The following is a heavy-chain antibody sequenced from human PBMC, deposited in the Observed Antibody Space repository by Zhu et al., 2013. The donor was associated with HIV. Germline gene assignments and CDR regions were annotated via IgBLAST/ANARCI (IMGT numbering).Heavy chain of an antibody. CDR1: GYTFISYT. CDR3: VRECRTTTAWEAGFDP. V-gene: IGHV1-18*01. CDR2: ISPYNGNT. D-gene: IGHD1-1*01. Sequence: QVQLVQSGAEVKKPGASVKVSCKASGYTFISYTLTWVRQAPGQGPEWMGWISPYNGNTNYAQKFQGRVTLTSNISITTAYMELSDLRSADTAVYFCVRECRTTTAWEAGFDPVGPGNPGPPSPQ. J-gene: IGHJ5*02.